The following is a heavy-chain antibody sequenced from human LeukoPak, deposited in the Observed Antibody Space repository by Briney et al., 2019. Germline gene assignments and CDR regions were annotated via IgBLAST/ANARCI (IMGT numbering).Heavy chain of an antibody. CDR2: ISYDGSNK. J-gene: IGHJ6*02. D-gene: IGHD2-15*01. CDR3: AREEAVGGSAFEGYYYYYGMDV. V-gene: IGHV3-30*03. CDR1: GFTFSSYG. Sequence: GRSLRLSCAASGFTFSSYGMHWVRQAPGKGLEWVAVISYDGSNKYYADSVKGRFTISRDNSKNTLYLQMNNLRAEDTAVYYCAREEAVGGSAFEGYYYYYGMDVWGQGTTVTVSS.